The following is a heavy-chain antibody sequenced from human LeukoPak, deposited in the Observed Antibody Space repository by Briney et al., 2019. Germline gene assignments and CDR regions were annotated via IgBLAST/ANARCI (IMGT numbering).Heavy chain of an antibody. CDR1: GGSFSGYY. J-gene: IGHJ4*02. CDR2: INHSGST. D-gene: IGHD1-1*01. V-gene: IGHV4-34*01. Sequence: SETLSLTCAVYGGSFSGYYWSWIRQPPGKGMEWIGEINHSGSTNYNPSLKSRVTISVDTSKNQFSLKLSSVTAADTAVYYCARGRWSYFDYWGQGTLVTVSS. CDR3: ARGRWSYFDY.